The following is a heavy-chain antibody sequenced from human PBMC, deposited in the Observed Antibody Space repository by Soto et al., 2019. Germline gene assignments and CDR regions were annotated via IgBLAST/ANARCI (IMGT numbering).Heavy chain of an antibody. Sequence: QVQLVQSGAEVKRPGSSVKVSCKASGGTFSTYTVSWLRQAPGQGLEWMGGIIPDFGTTNYAQRLQGRVTITADESPNTGFMELTTLKSDDTAVYYCAPSHSTTPVAVAGPDFYFGLWGRGTLVTVSS. D-gene: IGHD6-19*01. CDR1: GGTFSTYT. CDR2: IIPDFGTT. J-gene: IGHJ4*02. CDR3: APSHSTTPVAVAGPDFYFGL. V-gene: IGHV1-69*01.